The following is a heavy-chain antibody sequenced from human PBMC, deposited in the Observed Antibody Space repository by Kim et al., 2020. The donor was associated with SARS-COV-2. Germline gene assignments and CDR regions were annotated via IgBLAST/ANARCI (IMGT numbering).Heavy chain of an antibody. Sequence: SETLSLTCTVSGVSITSVDYYWSWVRQVPGKGLEWIGYIYYSGRTNYNPSLTSRILISIDESKNQFSLKLNSVTAADTAVYYCARDWDIGSSGNPDAFDIWGRGTTVIVSS. V-gene: IGHV4-31*03. D-gene: IGHD3-22*01. J-gene: IGHJ3*02. CDR1: GVSITSVDYY. CDR3: ARDWDIGSSGNPDAFDI. CDR2: IYYSGRT.